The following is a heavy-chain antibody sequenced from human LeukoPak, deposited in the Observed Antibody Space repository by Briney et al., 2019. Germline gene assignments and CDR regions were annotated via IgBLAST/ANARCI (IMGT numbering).Heavy chain of an antibody. CDR1: GFTFSSYA. D-gene: IGHD2-21*02. Sequence: GGSLRLSCAASGFTFSSYAMHWVRQAPGKGLEWVAVISYDGSNKYYADSVKGRFTISRDNSKNTLYLQMNSLRAEDTAVYYCARTITVVVTAIPSLFDYWGQGTLVTVSS. V-gene: IGHV3-30-3*01. CDR2: ISYDGSNK. J-gene: IGHJ4*02. CDR3: ARTITVVVTAIPSLFDY.